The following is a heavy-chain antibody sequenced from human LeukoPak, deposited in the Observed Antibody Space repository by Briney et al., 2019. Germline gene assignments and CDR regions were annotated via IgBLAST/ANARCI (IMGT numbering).Heavy chain of an antibody. CDR3: AKEYPQEGTNCCHYFDY. D-gene: IGHD2-2*01. V-gene: IGHV3-23*01. CDR2: ISGNGIST. Sequence: PGGSLRLSCAASGFTFSSYAMSWVRQAPGKGLEWVSAISGNGISTYHADPVKGRFTISRDYSKNTLYLQMNSLRAEDTAVYYCAKEYPQEGTNCCHYFDYWGQGTLVTVSS. CDR1: GFTFSSYA. J-gene: IGHJ4*02.